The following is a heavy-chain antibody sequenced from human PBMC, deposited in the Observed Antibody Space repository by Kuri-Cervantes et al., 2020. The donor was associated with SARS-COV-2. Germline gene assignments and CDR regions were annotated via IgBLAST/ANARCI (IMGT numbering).Heavy chain of an antibody. CDR1: GFIFSDYY. D-gene: IGHD3-10*01. CDR3: ARDKYGSGSYYPY. V-gene: IGHV3-11*04. J-gene: IGHJ4*02. Sequence: GGSLRLSCTASGFIFSDYYMTWIRQAPGKGLEWVSNIGPSGTTKYYADSVKGRFTISRDNAKNSLYLQMNSLRAEDTAVYYCARDKYGSGSYYPYWGQGTLVTVSS. CDR2: IGPSGTTK.